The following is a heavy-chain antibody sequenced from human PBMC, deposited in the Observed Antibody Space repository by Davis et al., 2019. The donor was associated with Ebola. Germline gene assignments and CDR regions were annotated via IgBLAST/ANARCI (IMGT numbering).Heavy chain of an antibody. D-gene: IGHD2-15*01. CDR1: GFTFSNYW. V-gene: IGHV3-7*01. J-gene: IGHJ4*02. CDR2: KKEDGSQK. CDR3: VRDAGWQRHDN. Sequence: PGGSLRLSCAASGFTFSNYWMSWVRQAPAEGLAWVAHKKEDGSQKYYVDSVKGRFTISRDNAQTSLSLQMNSLRVDDTAIYYCVRDAGWQRHDNWGQGTLVTVSS.